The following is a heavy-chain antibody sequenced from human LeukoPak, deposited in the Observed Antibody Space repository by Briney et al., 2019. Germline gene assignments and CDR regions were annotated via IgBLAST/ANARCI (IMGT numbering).Heavy chain of an antibody. V-gene: IGHV1-46*01. D-gene: IGHD3-22*01. Sequence: ASVKVSCKASGYTLTSYYMHWVRQAPGQGLEWMGIINPSGGSTSYAQEFQGRVTMTTDTSTSTAYMELRSLRSDDTAVYYCARSPLYYDSSGPNWFDPWGQGTLVTVSS. CDR3: ARSPLYYDSSGPNWFDP. J-gene: IGHJ5*02. CDR1: GYTLTSYY. CDR2: INPSGGST.